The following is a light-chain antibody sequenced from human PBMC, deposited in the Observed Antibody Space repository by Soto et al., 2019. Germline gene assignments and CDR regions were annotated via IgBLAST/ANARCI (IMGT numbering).Light chain of an antibody. CDR3: TSRAGHSVV. V-gene: IGLV2-8*01. Sequence: QSALTQPPSASGSPGQSVTISCTGTSSDVGGDNYVSWYQQHPGKAPKLMIYEVSMRPSGVPDRFSGSKSANTASLTVSGLQAVDEADYYCTSRAGHSVVFGGGTKLTVL. CDR2: EVS. CDR1: SSDVGGDNY. J-gene: IGLJ2*01.